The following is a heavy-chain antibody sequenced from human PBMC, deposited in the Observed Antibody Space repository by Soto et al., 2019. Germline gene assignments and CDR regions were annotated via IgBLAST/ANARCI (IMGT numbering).Heavy chain of an antibody. CDR3: AHRRISWLHFVGGYDY. CDR1: GFSLNTGGEG. V-gene: IGHV2-5*02. J-gene: IGHJ4*02. D-gene: IGHD5-12*01. Sequence: QITLKESGPTLVKPTQTLTLTCTFSGFSLNTGGEGVGWIRQPPGKALEWLALIYWDDNKRYSPSLKNRLTITKATYKTHVVLTMTNMDPVDTATYYCAHRRISWLHFVGGYDYWGQGALVTVSS. CDR2: IYWDDNK.